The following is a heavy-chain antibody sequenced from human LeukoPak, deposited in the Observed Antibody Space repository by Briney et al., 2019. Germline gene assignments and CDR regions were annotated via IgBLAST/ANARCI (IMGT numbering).Heavy chain of an antibody. V-gene: IGHV1-2*02. Sequence: ASVKVSCKASGYTFTGYYMHWVRQAPGQGLEWMGWINPNSGGTIYAQKFQGRVTMTEDTSTDTAYMELSSLRSEDTAVYYCATGERLGLFDYWGQGTLVTVSS. D-gene: IGHD1-26*01. CDR2: INPNSGGT. CDR1: GYTFTGYY. CDR3: ATGERLGLFDY. J-gene: IGHJ4*02.